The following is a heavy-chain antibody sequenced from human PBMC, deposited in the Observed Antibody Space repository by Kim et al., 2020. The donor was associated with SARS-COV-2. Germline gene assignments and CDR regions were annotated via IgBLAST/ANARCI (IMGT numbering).Heavy chain of an antibody. Sequence: SETLSLTCTASGGSISSYYWSWIRQPAGKGLEWIGRIYTSGSTNYNPSLKSRVTMSVDTSKNQFSLTLSSVTAADTAVYNCARAQRYAIDEHGWFYPWGQATLPTVSS. CDR3: ARAQRYAIDEHGWFYP. CDR2: IYTSGST. CDR1: GGSISSYY. J-gene: IGHJ5*02. D-gene: IGHD2-8*01. V-gene: IGHV4-4*07.